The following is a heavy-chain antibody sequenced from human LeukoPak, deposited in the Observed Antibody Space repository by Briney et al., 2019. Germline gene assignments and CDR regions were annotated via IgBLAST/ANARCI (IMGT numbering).Heavy chain of an antibody. Sequence: PSETLSLTCTVSGGSISSYYWSWIRQPPGKGLEWIGYIYYSGSTNYSPSLKSRVTISVHTSKNQFSLKLSSVTAADTAVYYRARHGAYWYFDLWGRGTLVTVSS. D-gene: IGHD3-16*01. CDR1: GGSISSYY. J-gene: IGHJ2*01. CDR3: ARHGAYWYFDL. V-gene: IGHV4-59*08. CDR2: IYYSGST.